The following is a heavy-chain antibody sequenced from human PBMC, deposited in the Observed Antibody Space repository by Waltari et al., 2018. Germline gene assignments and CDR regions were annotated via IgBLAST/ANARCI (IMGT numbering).Heavy chain of an antibody. D-gene: IGHD3-22*01. Sequence: QVQLQESGSGLVKPSETLSLTCTVSGGSISSYYWSWIRQPPGKGLEWIGYIYYSGSTNYNPSLKSRVTISVDTSKNQFSLKLSSVTAADTAVYYCARSEYLVAGSGYYYGRHDAFDIWGQGTMVTVSS. J-gene: IGHJ3*02. CDR1: GGSISSYY. V-gene: IGHV4-59*01. CDR3: ARSEYLVAGSGYYYGRHDAFDI. CDR2: IYYSGST.